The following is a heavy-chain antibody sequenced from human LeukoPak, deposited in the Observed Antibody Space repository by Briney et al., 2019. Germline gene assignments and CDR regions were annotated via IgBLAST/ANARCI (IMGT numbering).Heavy chain of an antibody. Sequence: SETLSLTCTVSGASIISDTYYWGWIRQPPGKGLEWIGEINHSGSTNYNSSLKSRVTISVDTSKNQFSLKLSSVTAADTAVYYCARGRRGITMVRGTRPQAFDYWGQGTLVTVS. CDR3: ARGRRGITMVRGTRPQAFDY. J-gene: IGHJ4*02. CDR1: GASIISDTYY. V-gene: IGHV4-39*07. D-gene: IGHD3-10*01. CDR2: INHSGST.